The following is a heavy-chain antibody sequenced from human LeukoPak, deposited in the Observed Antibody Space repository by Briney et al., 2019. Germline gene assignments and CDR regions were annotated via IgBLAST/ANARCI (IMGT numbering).Heavy chain of an antibody. V-gene: IGHV1-69*04. CDR2: IIPILGIA. CDR3: ARVQRFGDPADWFDP. D-gene: IGHD3-10*01. J-gene: IGHJ5*02. Sequence: ASVKVSCKASGYTFTGYYMHWVRQAPGQGLEWMGRIIPILGIANYAQKFQGRVTITADKSTSTAYMELSSLRSEDTAVYYCARVQRFGDPADWFDPWGQGTLVTVSS. CDR1: GYTFTGYY.